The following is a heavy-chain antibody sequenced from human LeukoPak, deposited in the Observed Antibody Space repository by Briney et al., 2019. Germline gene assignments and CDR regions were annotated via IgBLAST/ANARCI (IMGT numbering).Heavy chain of an antibody. CDR1: GFTFSSYA. CDR2: ISGSGGST. Sequence: GGSLRLSCAASGFTFSSYAMSWVRQAPGKGLEWVSAISGSGGSTYYADSVKGRFTISRDNSKNTLYLQMNSLRAEDTAVYYCAKGTDIVVVVAASAEDYWGQGTLVTVSS. J-gene: IGHJ4*02. CDR3: AKGTDIVVVVAASAEDY. D-gene: IGHD2-15*01. V-gene: IGHV3-23*01.